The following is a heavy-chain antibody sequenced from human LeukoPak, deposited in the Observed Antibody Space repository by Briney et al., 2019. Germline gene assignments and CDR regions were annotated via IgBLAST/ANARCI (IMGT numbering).Heavy chain of an antibody. CDR2: ISYDGSDR. Sequence: GGSLRLSCAASGFTFSNYTMHWVRQAPGKGLEWVAVISYDGSDRYYADSVKGRLTISRDNSKNTVYLQMNSLRAEDTAVYYCTRESTVTLGDYYFDYWGQGTPVTVSS. V-gene: IGHV3-30*04. CDR1: GFTFSNYT. D-gene: IGHD4-17*01. CDR3: TRESTVTLGDYYFDY. J-gene: IGHJ4*02.